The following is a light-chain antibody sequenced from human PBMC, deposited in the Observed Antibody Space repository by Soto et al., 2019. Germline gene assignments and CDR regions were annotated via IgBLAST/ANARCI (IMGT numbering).Light chain of an antibody. Sequence: QSALTQPASVSGSPGQSSTISCTGTASDVGSYDLVSWYQHHPGKAPKLVIFEVTKRPSGVSNRFSGSKSGNTASLTISGLQAEDDGDYYCSSYAGGHTFVFGGGTKLTVL. CDR1: ASDVGSYDL. CDR2: EVT. J-gene: IGLJ2*01. CDR3: SSYAGGHTFV. V-gene: IGLV2-23*02.